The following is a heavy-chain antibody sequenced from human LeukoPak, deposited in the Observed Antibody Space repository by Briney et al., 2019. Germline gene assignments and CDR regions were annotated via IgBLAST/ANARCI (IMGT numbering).Heavy chain of an antibody. CDR2: IKQDGSEK. D-gene: IGHD4-11*01. CDR1: GFTFSSHW. J-gene: IGHJ4*02. V-gene: IGHV3-7*01. CDR3: ARDGASYSNYEGNFDY. Sequence: QTGGSLRLSCAASGFTFSSHWMNWVRQAPGKGLEWVANIKQDGSEKYYVDSVKGRFAISRDNAKNSLYLQMNSLRAEDTAVYYCARDGASYSNYEGNFDYWGQGTLVTVSS.